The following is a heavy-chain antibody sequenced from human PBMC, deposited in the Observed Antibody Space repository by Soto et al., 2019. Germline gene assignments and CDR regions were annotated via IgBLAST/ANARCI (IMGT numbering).Heavy chain of an antibody. CDR3: VPRTQGSGSYFGDY. J-gene: IGHJ4*02. CDR2: IIPILGIA. V-gene: IGHV1-69*02. CDR1: GGTFSSYT. Sequence: QVQLVQSGAEVKKPGSSVKVSCKASGGTFSSYTISWVRQAPGQGLEWMGRIIPILGIANYAQKFQGRVTITADKATSTAYMELSSLRSEDTAVYYCVPRTQGSGSYFGDYWGQGTLVTVSS. D-gene: IGHD3-10*01.